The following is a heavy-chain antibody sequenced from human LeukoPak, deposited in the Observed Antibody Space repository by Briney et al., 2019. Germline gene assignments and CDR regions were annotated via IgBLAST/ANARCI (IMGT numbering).Heavy chain of an antibody. V-gene: IGHV3-64*01. CDR3: ARDRGSGSFFDY. Sequence: GGSLRLSCAASGFTFSSYAMHWVRQAPGKGLEYVSAISSNGGSTYYANSVKGRFTISRDNSKNTLYLQMGSLRAEDMAVYYCARDRGSGSFFDYWGQGTLVTVSS. CDR1: GFTFSSYA. J-gene: IGHJ4*02. D-gene: IGHD1-26*01. CDR2: ISSNGGST.